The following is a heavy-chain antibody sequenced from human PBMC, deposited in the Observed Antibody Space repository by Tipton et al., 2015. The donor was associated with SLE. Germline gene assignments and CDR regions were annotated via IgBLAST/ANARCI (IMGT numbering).Heavy chain of an antibody. CDR3: ARGSKGIAARGPWYFDL. Sequence: TLSLTCAVSGYSISSGYYWGWIRQPPGKGLEWIGSIYHSGSTYYNPSLKSRGTISVDTSKNQFSLKLSSVTAADTAVYYCARGSKGIAARGPWYFDLWGRGTLVTVSS. CDR2: IYHSGST. D-gene: IGHD6-13*01. J-gene: IGHJ2*01. CDR1: GYSISSGYY. V-gene: IGHV4-38-2*01.